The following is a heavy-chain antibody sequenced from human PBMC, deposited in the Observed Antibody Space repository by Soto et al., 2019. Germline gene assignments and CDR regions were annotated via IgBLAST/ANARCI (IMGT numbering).Heavy chain of an antibody. D-gene: IGHD2-2*02. CDR3: VREMAILTGYFDS. V-gene: IGHV3-11*01. J-gene: IGHJ4*01. CDR1: GFTFSDYH. CDR2: ITKSGTTT. Sequence: GGSLRLSCAASGFTFSDYHMSWIRQAPGKGLEWVSYITKSGTTTYYADSVRGRFTISRDNGQNSLYLQMNSLRADDTAHYYCVREMAILTGYFDSWRHGAVVTV.